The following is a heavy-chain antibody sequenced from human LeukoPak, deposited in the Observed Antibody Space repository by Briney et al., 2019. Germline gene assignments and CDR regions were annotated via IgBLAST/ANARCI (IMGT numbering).Heavy chain of an antibody. CDR2: ISGSGGST. V-gene: IGHV3-23*01. CDR1: GFTFSSYA. D-gene: IGHD6-19*01. CDR3: AQGLAGGNFDY. Sequence: GASVRLSCAASGFTFSSYAMSWVRQAPGKGLEWVSAISGSGGSTYYADSVKGRFTISRDNSKNTLYLQMNSLRAEDTAVYYCAQGLAGGNFDYWGQGTLVTVSS. J-gene: IGHJ4*02.